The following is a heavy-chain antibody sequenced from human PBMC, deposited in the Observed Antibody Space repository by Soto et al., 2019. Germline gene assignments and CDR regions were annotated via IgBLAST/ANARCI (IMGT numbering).Heavy chain of an antibody. CDR1: GYTFTSYG. CDR3: ARSPYYYDSSGYRRSGAFDI. J-gene: IGHJ3*02. D-gene: IGHD3-22*01. V-gene: IGHV1-18*01. Sequence: ASVKVSCKACGYTFTSYGISWVRQAPGQGLEWMGWISAYNGNTNYAQKLQGRVTMTTDTSTSTAYMELRSLRSDDTAVYYCARSPYYYDSSGYRRSGAFDIRGQATMVTVS. CDR2: ISAYNGNT.